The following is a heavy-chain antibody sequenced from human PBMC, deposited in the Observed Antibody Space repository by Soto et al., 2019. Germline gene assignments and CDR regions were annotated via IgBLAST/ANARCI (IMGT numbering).Heavy chain of an antibody. J-gene: IGHJ4*02. V-gene: IGHV3-21*01. Sequence: PAGSLRLSCAASGFTVSSYTMHWVRQAPGKGLEWVSSITSTSTYIYYTDSLKGRFTISRDNAQNSLYLQMNNLGPGDTAVYYCARDGARDRGDKGFDYWGQGTVVTVSS. CDR1: GFTVSSYT. CDR2: ITSTSTYI. D-gene: IGHD2-21*02. CDR3: ARDGARDRGDKGFDY.